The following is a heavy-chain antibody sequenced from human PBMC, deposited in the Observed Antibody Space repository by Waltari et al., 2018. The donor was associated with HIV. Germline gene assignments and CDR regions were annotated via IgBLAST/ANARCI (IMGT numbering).Heavy chain of an antibody. CDR3: ARVGITMVRGSDY. CDR1: GFTFSDYY. D-gene: IGHD3-10*01. Sequence: QVQLVESGGGLVKPGGSLRLSCAASGFTFSDYYMSWIRRAPGKGLVGVSYIRSSGSTIYCADAVKARFTISRDNAKNSRYLQMNSLRAEDTAVYYCARVGITMVRGSDYWGQGTLVTVSS. CDR2: IRSSGSTI. J-gene: IGHJ4*02. V-gene: IGHV3-11*01.